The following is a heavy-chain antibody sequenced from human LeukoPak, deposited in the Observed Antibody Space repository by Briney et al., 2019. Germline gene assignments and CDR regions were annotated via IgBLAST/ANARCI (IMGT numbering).Heavy chain of an antibody. CDR1: GYTFTSYY. CDR2: INPSGGST. V-gene: IGHV1-46*01. CDR3: ARPDLRSGYYDFDY. J-gene: IGHJ4*02. Sequence: ASVKVSCKASGYTFTSYYMHWVRQAPGQGLEWMGIINPSGGSTSYAQKFQGRVTITTDESTSTAYMELSGLRSEDTAVYYCARPDLRSGYYDFDYWGQGTLVTVSS. D-gene: IGHD3-22*01.